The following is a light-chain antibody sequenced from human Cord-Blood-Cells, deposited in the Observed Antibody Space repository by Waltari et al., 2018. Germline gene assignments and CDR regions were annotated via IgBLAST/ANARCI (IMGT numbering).Light chain of an antibody. CDR1: QDISNY. Sequence: IQMTHSPSSLSASVGDRGTITCQASQDISNYLNWYQQKPGKAPKLLIYDASNLETGVPSRFSGSGSGTDFTFTISSLQPEDIATYYCQQYDNLLVTFGPGTKVDIK. J-gene: IGKJ3*01. CDR3: QQYDNLLVT. V-gene: IGKV1-33*01. CDR2: DAS.